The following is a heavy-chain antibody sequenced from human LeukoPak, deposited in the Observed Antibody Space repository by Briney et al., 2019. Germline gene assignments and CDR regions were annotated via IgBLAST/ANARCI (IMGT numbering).Heavy chain of an antibody. CDR3: ARELPSSGWYYYYYYMDV. CDR2: INWNGGST. CDR1: GFTFDDYG. V-gene: IGHV3-20*04. J-gene: IGHJ6*03. Sequence: GGSLRLSCAASGFTFDDYGMSWVRQAPGKGLEWVSGINWNGGSTGYADSVKGRFTISRDNAKNSLYPQMNSLRAEDTALYYCARELPSSGWYYYYYYMDVWGKGTTVTVSS. D-gene: IGHD6-19*01.